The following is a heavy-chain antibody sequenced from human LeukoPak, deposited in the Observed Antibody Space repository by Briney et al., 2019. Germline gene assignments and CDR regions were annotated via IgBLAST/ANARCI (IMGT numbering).Heavy chain of an antibody. J-gene: IGHJ4*02. Sequence: GGSLRLSCAGSGFTFSTSWMHWVRQAPGQGLVWVSRINSDGSTINYADSVRGRFTISRDNAKSTLYLQMNSLGAEDTAVYYCARAGYYRFDYWGQGTQVTVSS. CDR1: GFTFSTSW. V-gene: IGHV3-74*01. CDR3: ARAGYYRFDY. CDR2: INSDGSTI. D-gene: IGHD2-15*01.